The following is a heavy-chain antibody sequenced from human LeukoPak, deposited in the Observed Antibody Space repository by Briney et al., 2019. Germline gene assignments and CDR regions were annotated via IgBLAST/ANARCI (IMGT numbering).Heavy chain of an antibody. CDR3: ARDVKDWFDP. D-gene: IGHD2/OR15-2a*01. Sequence: PGGSLRLSCAASGFTVSSNYMSWVRQAPGKGLEWVANIKQDGSEKYYVDSVKGRFTISRDNAKNSLYLQMNSLRAEDTAVYYCARDVKDWFDPWGQGTLVTVSS. V-gene: IGHV3-7*01. CDR2: IKQDGSEK. J-gene: IGHJ5*02. CDR1: GFTVSSNY.